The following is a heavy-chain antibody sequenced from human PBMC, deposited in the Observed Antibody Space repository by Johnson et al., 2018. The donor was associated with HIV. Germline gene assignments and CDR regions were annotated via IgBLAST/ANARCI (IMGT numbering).Heavy chain of an antibody. CDR2: ISYDGSNK. CDR3: ARENWGQRMNAFDI. Sequence: VQLVESGGGLVQPGRSLRLSCAASGFTFSSYAMHWVRQAPGKGLEWVAVISYDGSNKYYADSVKGRFTISRDNSKNTLYLQMNSLRAEDTAVYYCARENWGQRMNAFDIWGQGTMVTVSS. D-gene: IGHD7-27*01. CDR1: GFTFSSYA. J-gene: IGHJ3*02. V-gene: IGHV3-30*04.